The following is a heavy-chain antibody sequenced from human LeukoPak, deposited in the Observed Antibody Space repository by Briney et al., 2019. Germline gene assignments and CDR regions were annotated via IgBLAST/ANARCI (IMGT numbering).Heavy chain of an antibody. D-gene: IGHD3-16*02. CDR3: ARDENGYVWGSFRA. CDR1: GGSISSSSYY. CDR2: IYYSGST. Sequence: PPETLSLTCTVSGGSISSSSYYWGWIRQPPGKGLEWIGSIYYSGSTYYNPSLKSRVTISVDTSKNQFSLKLSSVTAADTAVYYCARDENGYVWGSFRAWGQGTLVTVSS. V-gene: IGHV4-39*07. J-gene: IGHJ5*02.